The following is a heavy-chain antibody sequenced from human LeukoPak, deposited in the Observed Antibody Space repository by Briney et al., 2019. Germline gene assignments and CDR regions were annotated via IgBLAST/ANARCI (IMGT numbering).Heavy chain of an antibody. V-gene: IGHV4-39*01. D-gene: IGHD3-10*01. CDR1: GGSISISSYY. Sequence: SETLSLTCTVSGGSISISSYYWGWIRQPPGKGLEWIGSIYYSGSTYYNPSLKSRVTISVDTSKNQFSLKLSSVTAADTAVYYCARSYGSGSYYFYWGQGTLVTVSS. CDR2: IYYSGST. J-gene: IGHJ4*02. CDR3: ARSYGSGSYYFY.